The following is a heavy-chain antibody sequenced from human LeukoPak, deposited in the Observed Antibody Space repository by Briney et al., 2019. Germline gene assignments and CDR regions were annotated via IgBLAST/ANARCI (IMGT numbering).Heavy chain of an antibody. D-gene: IGHD3-9*01. CDR1: GYTFTSYD. CDR2: MNPNSGNT. Sequence: VASVKVSCKASGYTFTSYDINWVRQATGQGLEWMGWMNPNSGNTGYAQKFQGRVTMTRNTSISTAYMELSSLRSEDTAVYYCARGPSVLRYFDWLLSRTGYYYYMDVWGKGTTVTISS. CDR3: ARGPSVLRYFDWLLSRTGYYYYMDV. V-gene: IGHV1-8*01. J-gene: IGHJ6*03.